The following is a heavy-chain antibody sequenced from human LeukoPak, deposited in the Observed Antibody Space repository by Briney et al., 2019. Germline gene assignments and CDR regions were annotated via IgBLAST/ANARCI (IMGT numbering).Heavy chain of an antibody. CDR2: IHPNSGGI. V-gene: IGHV1-2*02. D-gene: IGHD1-14*01. CDR1: GYTFTGYY. Sequence: ASVKVSCRASGYTFTGYYMNWVRQAPGQGLEWMGWIHPNSGGIKYAQKFQGRVTMTRDTSISTAYMELNGLTSDDTAVYYCGRKTRKRKTSEFDNRGQGTLVTVSS. CDR3: GRKTRKRKTSEFDN. J-gene: IGHJ4*02.